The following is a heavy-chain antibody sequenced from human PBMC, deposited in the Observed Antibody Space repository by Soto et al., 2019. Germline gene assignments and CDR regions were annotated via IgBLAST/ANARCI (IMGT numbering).Heavy chain of an antibody. D-gene: IGHD2-2*01. V-gene: IGHV4-39*01. CDR3: ARQGWCSISSCYDVGSPYNYFNP. CDR2: IYYTGNI. CDR1: GGYISNSLNY. Sequence: SETLSLTCSVSGGYISNSLNYWGWIRQPPGKGLEWIGTIYYTGNIYYNPSLKSRVTISIDTSRNQFSLRLSSVTAADTAVYYCARQGWCSISSCYDVGSPYNYFNPWGQGTLVTVSS. J-gene: IGHJ5*02.